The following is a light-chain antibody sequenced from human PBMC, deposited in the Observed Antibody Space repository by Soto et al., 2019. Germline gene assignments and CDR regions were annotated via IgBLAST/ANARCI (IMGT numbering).Light chain of an antibody. CDR2: DVS. CDR3: SSYTSSSTRV. Sequence: HSALTQPASVSGSPGQSITISCTGTSSDVGGYNYVSWYQHHPGKAPKLMIYDVSNRPSGVSNRFSGSKSGNTASLTISGLQAEDEADYSCSSYTSSSTRVFGGGTKLTVL. J-gene: IGLJ2*01. V-gene: IGLV2-14*03. CDR1: SSDVGGYNY.